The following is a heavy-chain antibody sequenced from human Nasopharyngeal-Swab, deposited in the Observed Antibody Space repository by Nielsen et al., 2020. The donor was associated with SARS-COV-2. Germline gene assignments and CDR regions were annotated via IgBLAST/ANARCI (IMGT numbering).Heavy chain of an antibody. Sequence: GESLNLGWAASGFSFSDSPIHWVPQASGKGPEWVGWISSKASYYATVYTASVRGRFTISRDDSNCTESLQMNGLRTADTALYYCTTCDTTTQTDYWGHGALVTVSS. CDR1: GFSFSDSP. CDR3: TTCDTTTQTDY. D-gene: IGHD1-1*01. CDR2: ISSKASYYAT. V-gene: IGHV3-73*01. J-gene: IGHJ4*01.